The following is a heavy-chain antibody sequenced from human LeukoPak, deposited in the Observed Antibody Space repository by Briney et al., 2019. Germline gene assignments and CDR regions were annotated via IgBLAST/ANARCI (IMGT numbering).Heavy chain of an antibody. Sequence: PSETLSLTCAVYGGSFSGYCWSWIRQPPGKGLEWIGEINHSGSTNYNPSLKSRVTISVDTSKNQFSLKLSSVTAADTAVYYCARGAAGYSYGWGQGTLVTVSP. J-gene: IGHJ4*02. CDR2: INHSGST. CDR3: ARGAAGYSYG. V-gene: IGHV4-34*09. D-gene: IGHD5-18*01. CDR1: GGSFSGYC.